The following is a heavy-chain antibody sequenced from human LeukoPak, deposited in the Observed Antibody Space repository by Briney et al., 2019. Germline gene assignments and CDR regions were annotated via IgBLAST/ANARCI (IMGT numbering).Heavy chain of an antibody. Sequence: PGGSLRLSCAASGFTFSSYSMNWVRQAPGKGLEWVSYISSSSSTIYYADSVKGRFTISRDNAKNSLYLQMNSLRAEDTAVYYCARDRGPTGMDVWGQGTTVTVSS. CDR2: ISSSSSTI. CDR1: GFTFSSYS. J-gene: IGHJ6*02. CDR3: ARDRGPTGMDV. V-gene: IGHV3-48*04. D-gene: IGHD3-9*01.